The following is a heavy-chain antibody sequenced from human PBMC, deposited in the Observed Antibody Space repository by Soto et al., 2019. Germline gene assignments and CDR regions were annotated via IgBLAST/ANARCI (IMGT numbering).Heavy chain of an antibody. CDR3: ARDTTGWFDP. CDR2: IWYDGSDK. CDR1: GFIFSNNG. V-gene: IGHV3-33*01. Sequence: QVQLVESGGGVVQPGRSLRLSCAASGFIFSNNGMHWVRQAPGKGLEWVAVIWYDGSDKYYADSVKGRFTISRDNSKNPLYLQMDSLRAEDTAVYYCARDTTGWFDPWGQGTLVTVSP. D-gene: IGHD4-17*01. J-gene: IGHJ5*02.